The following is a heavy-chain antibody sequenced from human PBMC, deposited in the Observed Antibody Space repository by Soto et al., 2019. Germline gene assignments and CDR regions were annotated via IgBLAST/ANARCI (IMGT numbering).Heavy chain of an antibody. J-gene: IGHJ4*02. Sequence: EVQLLESGGGLVQPGGSLRLSCAASGFDFNSYAMNWVRQAPGKGLEWLSAITSGGSTYYAGSLRGRFTISRDNSRNTVFLQMDNLGDDDTAVYYCATKLPYLDWFTRRDYWGQGTLVTVSS. V-gene: IGHV3-23*01. D-gene: IGHD3-3*01. CDR3: ATKLPYLDWFTRRDY. CDR1: GFDFNSYA. CDR2: ITSGGST.